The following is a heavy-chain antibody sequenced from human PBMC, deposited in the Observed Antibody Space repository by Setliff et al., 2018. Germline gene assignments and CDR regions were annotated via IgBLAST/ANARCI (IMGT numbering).Heavy chain of an antibody. Sequence: PGESLTISCKPSGYSFDDYWIAWVRQMPGKGLEWMGMTQPRDRDVRYSPSFGGQVTISADRSTGTAYLQWSRLKASDTAIYYCARHMTWYNWNDFRDYYYLDVWGKGTAVTVSS. D-gene: IGHD1-1*01. V-gene: IGHV5-51*01. CDR3: ARHMTWYNWNDFRDYYYLDV. J-gene: IGHJ6*03. CDR2: TQPRDRDV. CDR1: GYSFDDYW.